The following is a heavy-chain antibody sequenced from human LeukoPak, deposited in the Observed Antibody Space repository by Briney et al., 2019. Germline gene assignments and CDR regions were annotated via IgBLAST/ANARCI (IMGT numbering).Heavy chain of an antibody. CDR2: IGGSGAKT. D-gene: IGHD6-19*01. V-gene: IGHV3-23*01. Sequence: GGSLRLSCAASGFTFSNYAISWVRQAPGKGLDWVSTIGGSGAKTFYADSVKGRFTISRDNSQNTVHLQMNALGSEDTAVYYCAKDPGLFSRGWDGDFWGQGTQVTVSS. CDR3: AKDPGLFSRGWDGDF. J-gene: IGHJ4*02. CDR1: GFTFSNYA.